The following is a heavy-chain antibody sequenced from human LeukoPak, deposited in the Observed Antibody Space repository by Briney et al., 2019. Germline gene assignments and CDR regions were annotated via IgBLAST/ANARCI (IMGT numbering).Heavy chain of an antibody. CDR1: GFTFANSA. D-gene: IGHD3-22*01. Sequence: GGSLRLSCAASGFTFANSAMTWVRQAPGKGLEWVSSISSSSSYVYYADSVKGRFTISRDNAKNSLYLQMNSLRAEDTAVYYCAITYYYDSSGYYLEYFQHWGQGTLVTVSS. CDR2: ISSSSSYV. V-gene: IGHV3-21*01. CDR3: AITYYYDSSGYYLEYFQH. J-gene: IGHJ1*01.